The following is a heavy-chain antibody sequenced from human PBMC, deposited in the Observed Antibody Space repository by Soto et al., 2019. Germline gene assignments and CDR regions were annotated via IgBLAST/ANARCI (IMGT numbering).Heavy chain of an antibody. CDR1: GFMFSAYW. D-gene: IGHD5-18*01. V-gene: IGHV3-7*01. CDR3: ARDFYGGYTYGPGGY. CDR2: IHGDGGKI. J-gene: IGHJ4*02. Sequence: LRLSCAASGFMFSAYWMSWVRQAPGKGLEWVANIHGDGGKIYYVDSVKGRFTISRDNAKRSLYLQMNSLRAEDTAVYYCARDFYGGYTYGPGGYWGQGALVTVSS.